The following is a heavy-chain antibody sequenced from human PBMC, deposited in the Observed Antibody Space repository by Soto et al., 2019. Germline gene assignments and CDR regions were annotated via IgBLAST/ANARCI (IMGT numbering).Heavy chain of an antibody. J-gene: IGHJ6*02. V-gene: IGHV3-21*01. CDR1: GFTFSSYS. CDR3: ARGVRGVIIGYGYCYYGMDV. D-gene: IGHD3-10*01. Sequence: GGSLRLSCAATGFTFSSYSMNWVRQAPGKGLEWVSSISSSSSYIYYADSVKGRFTISRDNAKNSLYLQMNSLRAEDTAVHYCARGVRGVIIGYGYCYYGMDVWGQGTTVTVS. CDR2: ISSSSSYI.